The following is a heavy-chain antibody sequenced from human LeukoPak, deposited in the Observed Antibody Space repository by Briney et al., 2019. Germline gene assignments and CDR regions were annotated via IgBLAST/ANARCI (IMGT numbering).Heavy chain of an antibody. J-gene: IGHJ4*02. CDR1: GYTFTGYY. Sequence: ASVKVSCKASGYTFTGYYMHWVRQAPGQGLEWMGWINPNSGGTNYAQKFQGRVTMTRDTSISTAYMELSRLRSDDTAVYYCARDGYSYGSLSGHFGYWGQGTLVTVSS. V-gene: IGHV1-2*02. CDR2: INPNSGGT. CDR3: ARDGYSYGSLSGHFGY. D-gene: IGHD5-18*01.